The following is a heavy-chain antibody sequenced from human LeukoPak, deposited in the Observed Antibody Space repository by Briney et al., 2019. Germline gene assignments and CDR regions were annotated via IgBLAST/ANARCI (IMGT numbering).Heavy chain of an antibody. CDR1: GFTFRDSA. CDR2: IRGKTNSYAT. J-gene: IGHJ4*02. D-gene: IGHD6-19*01. V-gene: IGHV3-73*01. Sequence: PGGSLTLSCAASGFTFRDSAMNWVRQASGKGREGVGHIRGKTNSYATAYAASVRGRFTISRDDSKNTAYLQMNSLKTEDTAVYYCTGGSGWYSPDYWGQGTLVTVSS. CDR3: TGGSGWYSPDY.